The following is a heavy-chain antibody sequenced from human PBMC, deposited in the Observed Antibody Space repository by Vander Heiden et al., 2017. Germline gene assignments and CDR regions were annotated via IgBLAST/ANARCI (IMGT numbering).Heavy chain of an antibody. CDR1: GSTFTSYD. V-gene: IGHV1-8*01. CDR2: MNPNSGNT. CDR3: ARGKGRGANYYYYGMDV. Sequence: QVQLVQSGAAAKKTGASVTVSCKASGSTFTSYDSNWVRQATGQGLERMGWMNPNSGNTGYEQKFQGRVTMTRNTSISTAYMELSSLRSEDTAVYYCARGKGRGANYYYYGMDVWGQGTTVTVSS. D-gene: IGHD3-10*01. J-gene: IGHJ6*02.